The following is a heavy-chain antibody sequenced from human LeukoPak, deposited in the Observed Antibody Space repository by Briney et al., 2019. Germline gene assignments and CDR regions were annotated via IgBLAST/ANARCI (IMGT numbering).Heavy chain of an antibody. CDR3: ARHGGAVPETFFDY. CDR1: GGSISSSSYY. CDR2: IYYSGST. Sequence: SETLSLTCTVSGGSISSSSYYWGWIRQPPGKGLEWIGSIYYSGSTYYNPSLKSRVTISVDTSKNQFSLKLSSVTAADTAVYFCARHGGAVPETFFDYWGQGTLVTVSS. J-gene: IGHJ4*02. D-gene: IGHD2-21*01. V-gene: IGHV4-39*01.